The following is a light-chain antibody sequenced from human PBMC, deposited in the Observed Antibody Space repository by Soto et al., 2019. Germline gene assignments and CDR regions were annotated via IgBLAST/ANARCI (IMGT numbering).Light chain of an antibody. Sequence: QSALTQPASVSGSPGQSITISCTGTSSDVGGYNYVSWYQQHPGKAPKLMIYEVSNRPSGVSNRFSGSKSGNTASLTISGXXAXDXXDYYCSSYTSSSIVVFGGGTKLTV. V-gene: IGLV2-14*01. CDR2: EVS. J-gene: IGLJ2*01. CDR3: SSYTSSSIVV. CDR1: SSDVGGYNY.